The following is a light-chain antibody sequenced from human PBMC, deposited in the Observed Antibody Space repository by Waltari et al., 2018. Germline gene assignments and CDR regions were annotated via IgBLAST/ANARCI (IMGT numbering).Light chain of an antibody. CDR3: QQYYGIPT. Sequence: DIVMTQSLDSLAVSLGERATINCRSSQNVLSSSYNKNHLAWYQHKPGQPPKLLVYWASTRESGVPDRFSGSGSGTDFTLSISSLQAEDVAVYYCQQYYGIPTFGQGTKVEVK. V-gene: IGKV4-1*01. CDR1: QNVLSSSYNKNH. J-gene: IGKJ1*01. CDR2: WAS.